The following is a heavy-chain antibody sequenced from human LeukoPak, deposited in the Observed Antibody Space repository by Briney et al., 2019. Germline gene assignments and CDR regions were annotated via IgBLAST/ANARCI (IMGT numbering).Heavy chain of an antibody. D-gene: IGHD3-10*01. Sequence: GGSLRLSCAASGFSFSSYGMHWVRQAPGKGLEWVAIISYDGSNKYYADSVKGRFTISRDNSKNTLYLQMNSLRAEDTAVYYCAKSPGVLLWFGSFDYWGQGTLVTVSS. CDR3: AKSPGVLLWFGSFDY. CDR1: GFSFSSYG. V-gene: IGHV3-30*18. J-gene: IGHJ4*02. CDR2: ISYDGSNK.